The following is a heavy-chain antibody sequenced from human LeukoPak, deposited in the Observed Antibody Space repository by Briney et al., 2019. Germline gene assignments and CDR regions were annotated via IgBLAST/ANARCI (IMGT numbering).Heavy chain of an antibody. CDR3: ARVGSGSYWVPYYYYYGMDV. J-gene: IGHJ6*02. CDR1: GYTFTSYD. V-gene: IGHV1-8*01. Sequence: ASVKVSCKASGYTFTSYDINWLRQATGQGLEWMGWMNPNSGNTGYAQKFQGRVTMTRNTSISTAYMELSSLRSEDTAVYYCARVGSGSYWVPYYYYYGMDVWGQGTTVTVSS. D-gene: IGHD1-26*01. CDR2: MNPNSGNT.